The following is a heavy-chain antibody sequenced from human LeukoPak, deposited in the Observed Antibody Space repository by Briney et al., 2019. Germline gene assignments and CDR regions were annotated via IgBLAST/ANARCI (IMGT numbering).Heavy chain of an antibody. CDR2: INPSVGST. D-gene: IGHD6-19*01. J-gene: IGHJ4*02. CDR3: ARGSFSSSGWFTFDY. CDR1: GYTFTSYY. Sequence: ASVKVSCKASGYTFTSYYMHWVRQAPGQGLECRGIINPSVGSTSYAQKFQGRVTMTRDTSTSTDYMELSSLRPEDPAVYYCARGSFSSSGWFTFDYWGQGTLVTVSS. V-gene: IGHV1-46*01.